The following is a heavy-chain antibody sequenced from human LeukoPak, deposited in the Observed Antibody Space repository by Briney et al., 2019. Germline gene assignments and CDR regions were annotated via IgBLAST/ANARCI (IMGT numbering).Heavy chain of an antibody. Sequence: SETLSLTCAVYGGSFSGYYWSWIRQPPGKGLEWIGEMNHSGSTNYNPSLKSRVTISVDTSKNQFSLKLSSVTAADTAVYYCARLVDSSGYYWGQGTLVTVSS. J-gene: IGHJ4*02. D-gene: IGHD3-22*01. CDR1: GGSFSGYY. CDR2: MNHSGST. CDR3: ARLVDSSGYY. V-gene: IGHV4-34*01.